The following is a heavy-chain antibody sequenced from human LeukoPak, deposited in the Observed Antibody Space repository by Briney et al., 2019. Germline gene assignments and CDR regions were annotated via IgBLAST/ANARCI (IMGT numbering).Heavy chain of an antibody. CDR1: GYTFSNYV. CDR2: ISGYTGDT. V-gene: IGHV1-18*01. Sequence: ASVRVSCKTSGYTFSNYVIYWVRQAPGQGLECMGWISGYTGDTKYAQILQGRFTVTTDTSTSTAYMELRSLRSDDTAVYYCARDKPYSGSYSNWFDPWGQGTLVTVSS. CDR3: ARDKPYSGSYSNWFDP. D-gene: IGHD1-26*01. J-gene: IGHJ5*02.